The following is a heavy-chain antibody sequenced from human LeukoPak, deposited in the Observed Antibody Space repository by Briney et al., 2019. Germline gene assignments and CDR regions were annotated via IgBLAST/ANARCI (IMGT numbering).Heavy chain of an antibody. D-gene: IGHD3-10*01. V-gene: IGHV3-21*01. Sequence: GGSLRLSCAASGFTFSSYSMNWLRQAPGKGLEGVSFISCGSSYIYYADSVKGRFTISRDNAKNSLYLQMNSLRAEDTAVYYCARDGGITMVRGVNPADYYYYMDVWGKGTTVTISS. CDR3: ARDGGITMVRGVNPADYYYYMDV. J-gene: IGHJ6*03. CDR1: GFTFSSYS. CDR2: ISCGSSYI.